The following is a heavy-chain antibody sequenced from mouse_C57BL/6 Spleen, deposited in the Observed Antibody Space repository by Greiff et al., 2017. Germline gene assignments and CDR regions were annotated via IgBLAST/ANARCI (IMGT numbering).Heavy chain of an antibody. J-gene: IGHJ4*01. CDR2: IYPRSGNT. CDR1: GYTFTSYG. Sequence: VKLMESGAELARPGASVKLSCKASGYTFTSYGISWVKQRTGQGLEWIGEIYPRSGNTYYNEKFKGKATLTADKSSSTAYMELRSLTSEDSAVYFCARSVITTVVAGDYAMDYWGQGTSVTVSS. V-gene: IGHV1-81*01. D-gene: IGHD1-1*01. CDR3: ARSVITTVVAGDYAMDY.